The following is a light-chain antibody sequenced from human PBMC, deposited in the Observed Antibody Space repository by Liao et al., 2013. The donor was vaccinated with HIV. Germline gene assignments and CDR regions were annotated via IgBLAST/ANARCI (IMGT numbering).Light chain of an antibody. J-gene: IGLJ1*01. CDR3: QAWDSSTNYV. V-gene: IGLV3-1*01. CDR2: QDT. CDR1: NLGDKY. Sequence: SYELTQPPSVSVSPGQTANITCSGDNLGDKYASWYKQRPGQSPILVIYQDTKRPSGISDRFSGSNSGNTATLTISGTQAVDEADYYCQAWDSSTNYVFGSGTQVTVL.